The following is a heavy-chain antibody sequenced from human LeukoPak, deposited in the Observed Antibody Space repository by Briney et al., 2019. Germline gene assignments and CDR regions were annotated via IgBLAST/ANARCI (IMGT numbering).Heavy chain of an antibody. CDR3: ARADILTGYLY. Sequence: SETLSLTCTVSGGSISSYYWSWIRQPPGKGLEWIGYIYYSGSTNYNPSLKSRVTISVDTSKNQFSLKLSSVTAADTAVYYCARADILTGYLYWGQGTLVTVSS. CDR2: IYYSGST. J-gene: IGHJ4*02. V-gene: IGHV4-59*01. CDR1: GGSISSYY. D-gene: IGHD3-9*01.